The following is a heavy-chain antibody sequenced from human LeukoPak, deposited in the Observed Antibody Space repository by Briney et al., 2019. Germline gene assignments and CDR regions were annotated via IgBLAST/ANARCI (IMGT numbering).Heavy chain of an antibody. J-gene: IGHJ4*02. Sequence: PSETLSLTCAVYGGSFSGYYWSWIRQPPGKGLEWIGEINHSGSTNYNPSLKSRVTISVDTSKNQFSLKLSSVTAADTAVYYCARHRSFLRYFDWKPFDYWGQGTLVTVSS. CDR2: INHSGST. CDR3: ARHRSFLRYFDWKPFDY. CDR1: GGSFSGYY. D-gene: IGHD3-9*01. V-gene: IGHV4-34*01.